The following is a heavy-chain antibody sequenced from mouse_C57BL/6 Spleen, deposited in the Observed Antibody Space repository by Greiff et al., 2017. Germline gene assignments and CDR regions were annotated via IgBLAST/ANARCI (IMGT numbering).Heavy chain of an antibody. V-gene: IGHV1-80*01. CDR1: GYAFSSYW. CDR3: ARSDDYDGDWFAY. J-gene: IGHJ3*01. CDR2: IYPGDGDT. D-gene: IGHD2-4*01. Sequence: VQLQQSGAELVKPGASVKISCKASGYAFSSYWMNWVKQRPGKGLEWIGQIYPGDGDTNYNGKFKGKATLTADKSSSTAYMQLSSLNSEDSAVYFCARSDDYDGDWFAYWGQGTLVTVSA.